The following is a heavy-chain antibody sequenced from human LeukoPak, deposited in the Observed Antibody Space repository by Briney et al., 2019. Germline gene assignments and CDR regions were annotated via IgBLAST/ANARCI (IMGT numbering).Heavy chain of an antibody. CDR3: TTGMMGVENDAFDI. J-gene: IGHJ3*02. Sequence: PGGSLRLSCAASGLTFNNAWMNWVRQAPGKGLEWVGRIKSKTDGGTPDYAAPMKGRFTISRDDSKNMMYLQMNSLKTEDTAVYYCTTGMMGVENDAFDIWGQGTMVTVSS. CDR1: GLTFNNAW. V-gene: IGHV3-15*01. CDR2: IKSKTDGGTP. D-gene: IGHD1-26*01.